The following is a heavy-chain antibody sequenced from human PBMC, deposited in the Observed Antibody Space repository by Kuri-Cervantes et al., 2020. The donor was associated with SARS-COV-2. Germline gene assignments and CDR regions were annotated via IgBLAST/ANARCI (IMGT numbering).Heavy chain of an antibody. V-gene: IGHV4-4*02. CDR1: GGSISSNW. J-gene: IGHJ3*02. D-gene: IGHD2/OR15-2a*01. CDR3: ARVLGLTFHGGAFDT. CDR2: IYHSGST. Sequence: SETLSLTCVVSGGSISSNWWTWVRHPPGMGLEWIGEIYHSGSTNYSPSLGGRATISLDKSKNQFSLNVYSVTAADTAVYYCARVLGLTFHGGAFDTWGQGTTVTVSS.